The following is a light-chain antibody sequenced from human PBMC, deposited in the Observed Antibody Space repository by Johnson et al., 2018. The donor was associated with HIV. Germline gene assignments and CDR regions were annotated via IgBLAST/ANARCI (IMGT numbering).Light chain of an antibody. Sequence: QSVLTQPPSVSAVPGQKVTISCSGSSSNIGYNYVSWYQQVPGTAPKLLIYDIDKRPSGIPDRFSGSQSGTSATLDISGLQPGDEADYYCGIWDSGLSAYVFGTGTKVTAL. J-gene: IGLJ1*01. CDR2: DID. CDR1: SSNIGYNY. CDR3: GIWDSGLSAYV. V-gene: IGLV1-51*01.